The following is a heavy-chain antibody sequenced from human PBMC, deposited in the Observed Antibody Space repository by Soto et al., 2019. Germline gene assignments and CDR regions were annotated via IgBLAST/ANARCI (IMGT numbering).Heavy chain of an antibody. CDR3: VASPAGTCFMRD. CDR1: GLTFSSYS. Sequence: EVQLVESGGGLVKPGGSLRLSCAASGLTFSSYSMNWVRQAPGKGLEWVSSISSGDSYIYYADSVRGRFTISRDNAENSLYLQMNSLRVEGTAVYYWVASPAGTCFMRDWGQGALVTVSS. J-gene: IGHJ4*02. CDR2: ISSGDSYI. V-gene: IGHV3-21*01. D-gene: IGHD1-7*01.